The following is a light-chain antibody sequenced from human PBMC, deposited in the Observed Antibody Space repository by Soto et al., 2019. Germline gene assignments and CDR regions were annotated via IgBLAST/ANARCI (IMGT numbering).Light chain of an antibody. Sequence: EIVMTQSPAILSVFPGERATLSCRASQSISINLAWYQKRPGQPPRLLISGASVRGPDIPDRFSGSGSGTEFTLTISSLQSEDFAVYFCQQYHLWPPLTFGGGTKVEIK. J-gene: IGKJ4*01. CDR3: QQYHLWPPLT. V-gene: IGKV3D-15*01. CDR2: GAS. CDR1: QSISIN.